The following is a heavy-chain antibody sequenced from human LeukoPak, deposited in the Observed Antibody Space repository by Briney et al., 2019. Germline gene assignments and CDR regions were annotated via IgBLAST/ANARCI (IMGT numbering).Heavy chain of an antibody. Sequence: GGSLRLSCAAAGFTFSSYSMNWDRQAPGKGLEWDSSISSSSSYIYCADSVKGRFTISRDNAKNSLYLQMNSLRAEDTAVYYCARRGGDCYAFDYWGQGTLVTVSS. J-gene: IGHJ4*02. D-gene: IGHD2-21*02. V-gene: IGHV3-21*01. CDR2: ISSSSSYI. CDR1: GFTFSSYS. CDR3: ARRGGDCYAFDY.